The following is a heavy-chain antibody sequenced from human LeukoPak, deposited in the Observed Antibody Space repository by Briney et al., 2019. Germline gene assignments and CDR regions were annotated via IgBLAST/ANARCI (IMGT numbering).Heavy chain of an antibody. J-gene: IGHJ5*02. Sequence: PGGSLRLSCAASGFTFSSYSMNWVRQAPGKGLEWVSYISSSSTIYYADSVKGRFTISRDNAKDSLYLQMNSLRAEDTAVYYCARRVRYYYGSGSSNWFDPWGQGTLVTVSS. CDR3: ARRVRYYYGSGSSNWFDP. V-gene: IGHV3-48*01. D-gene: IGHD3-10*01. CDR1: GFTFSSYS. CDR2: ISSSSTI.